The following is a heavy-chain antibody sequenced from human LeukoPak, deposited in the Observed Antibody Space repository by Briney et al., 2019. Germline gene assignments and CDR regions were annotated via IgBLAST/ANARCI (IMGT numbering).Heavy chain of an antibody. V-gene: IGHV4-59*08. CDR1: GGSISSYY. J-gene: IGHJ4*02. Sequence: SVTLSLTCTVSGGSISSYYWSWIRQPPGKGLEWIGYIHYSGSTNYNPSLRSRVTISVDTSKNQFSLKLSSVTAADTAVYYCARRGGGYDYQGIDYWGQGTLVTVSS. CDR2: IHYSGST. D-gene: IGHD5-12*01. CDR3: ARRGGGYDYQGIDY.